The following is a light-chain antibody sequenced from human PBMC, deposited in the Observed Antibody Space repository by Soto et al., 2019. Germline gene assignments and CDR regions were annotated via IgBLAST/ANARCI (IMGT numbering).Light chain of an antibody. V-gene: IGKV3-15*01. Sequence: EIVLRQSPGTLSVSAGERATLSGRASQSVSSSYLAWYQQKPGQAPRLLIYGASTRATGIPARFSGSGSGTEFTLIISSLQSEDSAVYYCQQYNSWLWTFGQGTKVDIK. J-gene: IGKJ1*01. CDR3: QQYNSWLWT. CDR1: QSVSSSY. CDR2: GAS.